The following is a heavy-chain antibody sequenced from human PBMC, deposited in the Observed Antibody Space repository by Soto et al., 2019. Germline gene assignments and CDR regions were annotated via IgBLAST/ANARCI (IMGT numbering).Heavy chain of an antibody. CDR1: GGSISSGGYY. J-gene: IGHJ6*02. CDR2: IYYSGST. Sequence: QVQLQESGPGLVKPSQTLSLTCTVSGGSISSGGYYWSWIRQHPGKGLEWIGYIYYSGSTYYNPSLKSRVTISAHTSKNRISLKQGSGPPADTAVFYCPTVCDGDCHNGIDVWGHWTPFTVSS. CDR3: PTVCDGDCHNGIDV. V-gene: IGHV4-31*03. D-gene: IGHD2-21*02.